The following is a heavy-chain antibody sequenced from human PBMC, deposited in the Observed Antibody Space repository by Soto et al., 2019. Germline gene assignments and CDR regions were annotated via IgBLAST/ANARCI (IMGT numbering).Heavy chain of an antibody. CDR1: GFTFTSYS. V-gene: IGHV3-48*01. CDR2: ISSTSATI. Sequence: EVQLMESGGGLVQPGGSLRLSCTASGFTFTSYSINWVRQAPGQGLEWISYISSTSATIYYAESVRGRFTVPRDNVKNSVYLQMNSLRAEDTAVYFCARAKSLEYNWFDTWGQGTPVTVSS. J-gene: IGHJ5*02. CDR3: ARAKSLEYNWFDT.